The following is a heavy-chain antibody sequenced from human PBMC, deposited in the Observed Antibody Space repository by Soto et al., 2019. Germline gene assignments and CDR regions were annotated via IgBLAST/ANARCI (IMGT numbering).Heavy chain of an antibody. CDR1: GYTFTSYG. CDR2: ISAYNGNT. D-gene: IGHD2-21*02. CDR3: ARGLVVVTSPFDY. J-gene: IGHJ4*02. Sequence: ASVKVSCKASGYTFTSYGISWVRQAPGQGLEWMGWISAYNGNTNYAQKLQGRVTITADESTSTAYMELSSLRSEDTAVYHCARGLVVVTSPFDYWGQGTLVTASS. V-gene: IGHV1-18*01.